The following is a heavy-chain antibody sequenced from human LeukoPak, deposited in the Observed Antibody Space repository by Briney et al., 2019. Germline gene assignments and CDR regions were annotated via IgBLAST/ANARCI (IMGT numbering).Heavy chain of an antibody. CDR1: GGTFSSYA. CDR3: ARCQSSGSYYDLDC. Sequence: ASVKVSCKASGGTFSSYAISWVRQAPGQGLEWMGGIIPIFGTANYAQKFQGRVTITADESTSTAYMELSSLRSEDTAVYYCARCQSSGSYYDLDCWGQGTLVTVPS. J-gene: IGHJ4*02. CDR2: IIPIFGTA. D-gene: IGHD1-26*01. V-gene: IGHV1-69*13.